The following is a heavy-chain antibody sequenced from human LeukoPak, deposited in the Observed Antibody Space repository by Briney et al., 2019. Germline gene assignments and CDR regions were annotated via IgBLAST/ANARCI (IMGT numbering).Heavy chain of an antibody. Sequence: GRSLRLSCAASGFTFSSYAMHWVRQAPGKGLEWVAVISYDGSNKYYADSVKGRFTISRDNSKNTLYPQMNSLRAEDTAVYYCARETAPMYYYDSSGYYYYYGMDVWGQGTTVTVSS. J-gene: IGHJ6*02. V-gene: IGHV3-30-3*01. CDR1: GFTFSSYA. D-gene: IGHD3-22*01. CDR2: ISYDGSNK. CDR3: ARETAPMYYYDSSGYYYYYGMDV.